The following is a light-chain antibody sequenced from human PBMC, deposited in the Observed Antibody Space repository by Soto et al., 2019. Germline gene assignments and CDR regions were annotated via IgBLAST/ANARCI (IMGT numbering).Light chain of an antibody. Sequence: QINESPSSLSASVGSRVTITCRASQNVRTSLNWYQQKPGKAPSLLIYGASTLQSGVPSRFSGSASATDFTLTISSLQPEDFATYYCQQSYTTPRTFGQGTKVDIK. CDR1: QNVRTS. J-gene: IGKJ1*01. V-gene: IGKV1-39*01. CDR3: QQSYTTPRT. CDR2: GAS.